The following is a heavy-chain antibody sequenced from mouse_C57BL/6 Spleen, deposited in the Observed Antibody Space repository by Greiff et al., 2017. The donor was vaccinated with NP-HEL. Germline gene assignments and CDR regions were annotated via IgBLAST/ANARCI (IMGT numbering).Heavy chain of an antibody. D-gene: IGHD1-1*01. Sequence: QVQLQQPGAELVKPGASVKLSCKASGYTFTSYWMQWVKQRPGQGLEWIGEIDPSDSYTNYNQKFKGKATLTVDTSSSTAYMQLSSLTSEDSAVYYCARKGYYYGSSNYFDYWGQGTTLTVSS. CDR1: GYTFTSYW. CDR2: IDPSDSYT. J-gene: IGHJ2*01. CDR3: ARKGYYYGSSNYFDY. V-gene: IGHV1-50*01.